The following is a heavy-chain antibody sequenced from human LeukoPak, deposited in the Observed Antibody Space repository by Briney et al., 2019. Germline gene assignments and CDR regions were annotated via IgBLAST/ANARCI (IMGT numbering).Heavy chain of an antibody. D-gene: IGHD6-19*01. CDR2: IYSGGST. CDR1: GFTVSSDY. J-gene: IGHJ5*02. V-gene: IGHV3-53*01. CDR3: AKDSPRTKNPGTVSGP. Sequence: GGSLRLSCAASGFTVSSDYMSWVRQAPGKGLEWVSVIYSGGSTYYADSVKGRFTISRDNSKNTPYLQMSSLRAEDTAVYYCAKDSPRTKNPGTVSGPWGQGTLVTVSS.